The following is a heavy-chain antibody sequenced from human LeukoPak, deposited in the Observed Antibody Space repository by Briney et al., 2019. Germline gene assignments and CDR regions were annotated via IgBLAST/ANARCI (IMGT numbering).Heavy chain of an antibody. D-gene: IGHD1-1*01. V-gene: IGHV4-59*01. CDR3: ARDRQTSDYYYYYMDV. J-gene: IGHJ6*03. CDR2: IYYSGST. Sequence: SETLSLTCTVSGGSISSYYWSWIRQPPGKGLEWIGYIYYSGSTNYSPSLKSRVTISVDTSKNQFSLKLSSVTAADTAVYYCARDRQTSDYYYYYMDVWGKGTTVTVSS. CDR1: GGSISSYY.